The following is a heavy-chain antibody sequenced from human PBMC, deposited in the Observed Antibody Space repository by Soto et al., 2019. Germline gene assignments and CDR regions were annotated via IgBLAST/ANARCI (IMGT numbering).Heavy chain of an antibody. V-gene: IGHV3-48*04. CDR2: ISSSSSTI. D-gene: IGHD3-16*01. CDR3: VPRKGDPFT. Sequence: GGSLRLSCAASGFTFSSYSMNWVRQAPGKGLEWVSYISSSSSTIYYADSVKGRFTISRDNSKNTLSLQMNSLRVEDSAVYYCVPRKGDPFTWGPGTLVTVS. CDR1: GFTFSSYS. J-gene: IGHJ4*02.